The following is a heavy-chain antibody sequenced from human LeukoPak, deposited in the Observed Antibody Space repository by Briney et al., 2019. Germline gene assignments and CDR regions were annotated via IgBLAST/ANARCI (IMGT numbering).Heavy chain of an antibody. J-gene: IGHJ3*02. V-gene: IGHV4-39*01. Sequence: PSETLSLTCTVSGGSISSSSYYWGWIRQPPGKGLEWIRSIYYSGSTYYNPSLKSRVTISVDTSKNQFSLKLSSVTAADTAVYYCARRSYCTNGVCYNAFDIWGQGTMVTVSS. CDR2: IYYSGST. D-gene: IGHD2-8*01. CDR1: GGSISSSSYY. CDR3: ARRSYCTNGVCYNAFDI.